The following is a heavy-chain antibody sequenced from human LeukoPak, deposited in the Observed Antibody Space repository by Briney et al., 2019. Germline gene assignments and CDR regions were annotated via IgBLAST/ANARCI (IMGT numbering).Heavy chain of an antibody. CDR2: INPNTGGT. D-gene: IGHD5-12*01. Sequence: ASVKVSCKASGYNFTGYYLHWVRQAPGQGLEWMGWINPNTGGTNYAQKFQGRVTMTRDTSISTAYMELSRLRSDDTAVYYCARFYSGYGNYYYYMDVWGKGTTVTISS. V-gene: IGHV1-2*02. CDR3: ARFYSGYGNYYYYMDV. CDR1: GYNFTGYY. J-gene: IGHJ6*03.